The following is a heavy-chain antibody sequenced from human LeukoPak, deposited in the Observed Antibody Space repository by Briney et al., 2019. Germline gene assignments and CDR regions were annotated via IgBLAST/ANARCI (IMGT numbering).Heavy chain of an antibody. V-gene: IGHV1-69*04. J-gene: IGHJ3*02. D-gene: IGHD3-22*01. Sequence: GASVKVSCKASGGTFSSYAISWVRQAPGQVLEWMGRIIPILGIANYAQKFQGRVTITADKSTSTAYMELSSLRSEDTAVYYCARDSSGSDAFDIWGQGTMVTVSS. CDR3: ARDSSGSDAFDI. CDR2: IIPILGIA. CDR1: GGTFSSYA.